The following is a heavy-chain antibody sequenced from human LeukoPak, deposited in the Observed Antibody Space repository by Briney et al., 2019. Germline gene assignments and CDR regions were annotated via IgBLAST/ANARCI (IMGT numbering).Heavy chain of an antibody. J-gene: IGHJ6*03. CDR3: ARDRVYCSSTSCAYYYYYYMDV. D-gene: IGHD2-2*01. CDR1: GFTFSSYA. CDR2: ISGSGGST. Sequence: SGGSLRLSCAASGFTFSSYAMSWVRQAPGKGLEWVSAISGSGGSTYYADSVKGRFTISRDNSKNTLYLQMNSLRAEDTAVYYCARDRVYCSSTSCAYYYYYYMDVWGKGTTVTVSS. V-gene: IGHV3-23*01.